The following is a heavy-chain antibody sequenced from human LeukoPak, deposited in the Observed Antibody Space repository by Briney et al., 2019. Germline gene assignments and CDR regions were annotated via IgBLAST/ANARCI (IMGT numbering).Heavy chain of an antibody. D-gene: IGHD6-19*01. CDR2: IYYSGNT. CDR3: ERDRVRGWPQFEY. V-gene: IGHV4-39*07. Sequence: SETLSFNCTVSGGSISSNNYHWGWIRQPPGKGLEWIGSIYYSGNTYYNPSLKSRVTISVDTSKNQFSLKLTSVTATDTAVYYCERDRVRGWPQFEYWGQGTLVTVSS. J-gene: IGHJ4*02. CDR1: GGSISSNNYH.